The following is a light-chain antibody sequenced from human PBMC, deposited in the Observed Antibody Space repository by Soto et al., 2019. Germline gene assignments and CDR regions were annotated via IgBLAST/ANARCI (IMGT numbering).Light chain of an antibody. Sequence: DIQMTQSPSSLSASVGDRVTIACRPSQFISNYLHWYQQKPGKAPKLLIYAASSLQSGVPSRFSGSGSGTDFTLTISSLQPEDFATYYCQQSYSTPPWTFGQGTKVDIK. CDR1: QFISNY. V-gene: IGKV1-39*01. CDR3: QQSYSTPPWT. CDR2: AAS. J-gene: IGKJ1*01.